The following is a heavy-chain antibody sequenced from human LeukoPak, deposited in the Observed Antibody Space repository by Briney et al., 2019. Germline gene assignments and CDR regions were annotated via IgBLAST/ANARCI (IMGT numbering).Heavy chain of an antibody. J-gene: IGHJ4*02. D-gene: IGHD3-16*02. V-gene: IGHV4-34*01. CDR3: ARVGRLYDYVWGSYRYYFDY. CDR1: GGSFSGYY. Sequence: PSETLSLTCAVDGGSFSGYYWSWIRQPSGKGLEWIGEINHSGSTNYNPSLKSRVTISVDTSKNQFSLKLSSVTAADTAVYYCARVGRLYDYVWGSYRYYFDYWGQGTLVTVSS. CDR2: INHSGST.